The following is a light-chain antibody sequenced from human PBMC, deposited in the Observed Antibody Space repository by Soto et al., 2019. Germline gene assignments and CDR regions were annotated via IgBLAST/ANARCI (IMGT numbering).Light chain of an antibody. V-gene: IGKV3-20*01. CDR3: QQYGSSPLT. Sequence: EIVLTQSPGTLSLSPGERATLSCRASQSVSSDYLAWYQQKPGQTPKVLIYRASSRATGIPDRFSGSGSGTDVTLTISRLEPEDFAVYYCQQYGSSPLTFGGGTKVEIK. J-gene: IGKJ4*01. CDR1: QSVSSDY. CDR2: RAS.